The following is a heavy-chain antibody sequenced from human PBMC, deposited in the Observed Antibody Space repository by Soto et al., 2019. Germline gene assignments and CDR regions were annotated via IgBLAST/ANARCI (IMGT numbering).Heavy chain of an antibody. V-gene: IGHV4-30-4*01. CDR3: ARDTSRHRILYYFDY. J-gene: IGHJ4*02. D-gene: IGHD1-1*01. CDR1: GGSLSSGGYY. CDR2: IYYSGST. Sequence: PSETLSPPSTVSGGSLSSGGYYWRLIPQPPGKGLEWIGYIYYSGSTYYNPSLKSRVTISVDTSKNQFSLKLSSVTAADTAVYYCARDTSRHRILYYFDYWGQGTLVTVSS.